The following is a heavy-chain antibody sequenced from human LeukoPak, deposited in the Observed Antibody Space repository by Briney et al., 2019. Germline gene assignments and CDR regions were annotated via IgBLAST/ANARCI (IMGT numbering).Heavy chain of an antibody. J-gene: IGHJ4*02. CDR2: INTDGTVT. D-gene: IGHD6-19*01. V-gene: IGHV3-74*01. CDR1: GFTFSKYW. Sequence: GGSLRLSCAASGFTFSKYWMLWVSQAPGRGLESVSRINTDGTVTTYADSVKGRFTVSRDNADNTMFLQMNSVRDEDTAVYYCATKQWLAPPPDSWGQGTPVTVSS. CDR3: ATKQWLAPPPDS.